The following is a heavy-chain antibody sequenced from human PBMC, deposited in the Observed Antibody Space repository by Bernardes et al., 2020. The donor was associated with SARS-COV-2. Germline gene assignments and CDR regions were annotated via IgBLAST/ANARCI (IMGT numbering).Heavy chain of an antibody. CDR3: AREEGDYIWGSYRPYFDY. CDR2: ISSSGSTI. J-gene: IGHJ4*02. CDR1: GFTFSSYE. D-gene: IGHD3-16*02. Sequence: GSLRLSCAASGFTFSSYEMNWVRQAPGKGLEWVSYISSSGSTIYYADSVKGRFTISRDNAKNSLYLQMNSLRAEDTAVYYCAREEGDYIWGSYRPYFDYWGQGTLVTVSS. V-gene: IGHV3-48*03.